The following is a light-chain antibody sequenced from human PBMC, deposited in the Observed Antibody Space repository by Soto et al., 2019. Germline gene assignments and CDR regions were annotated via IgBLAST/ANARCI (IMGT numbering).Light chain of an antibody. V-gene: IGLV2-14*01. J-gene: IGLJ2*01. CDR3: SSYTSSSTLV. CDR2: YVS. Sequence: QSALTQPASVSGSPGQSITISCTGTSSDVGGYNYVSLYQQHPGKAPKLLIYYVSNRPSGVSSRFSGSKAGNTASLTISGLQAADAADYYCSSYTSSSTLVFGGGTKRTVL. CDR1: SSDVGGYNY.